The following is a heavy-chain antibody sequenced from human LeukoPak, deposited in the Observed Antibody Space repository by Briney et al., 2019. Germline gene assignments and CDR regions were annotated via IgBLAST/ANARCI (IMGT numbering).Heavy chain of an antibody. D-gene: IGHD2-15*01. Sequence: GESLRLSCAASGFTFSSYSMNWVRQAPGKGLEWVSGISSSGSGGNTYYADSVKGRFTISRDSSKNTLFLHMNTLRAEDTALYYCARDRSGYFDYWGQGTLVTVSS. CDR3: ARDRSGYFDY. J-gene: IGHJ4*02. CDR1: GFTFSSYS. V-gene: IGHV3-23*01. CDR2: ISSSGSGGNT.